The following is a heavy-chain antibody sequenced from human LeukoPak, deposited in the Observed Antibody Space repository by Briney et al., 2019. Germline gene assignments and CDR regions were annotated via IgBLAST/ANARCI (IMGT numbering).Heavy chain of an antibody. J-gene: IGHJ3*02. Sequence: SGGSLRLSCAASGFTFSSYWMNWARQAPGKGLEWVANIKQDGSEKYYVDSVKGRFTISRDNAKNSLYLQMNSLRAEDTAVYYCAREEDGDYDDAFDIWGQGTMVTVSS. D-gene: IGHD4-17*01. CDR2: IKQDGSEK. CDR1: GFTFSSYW. V-gene: IGHV3-7*01. CDR3: AREEDGDYDDAFDI.